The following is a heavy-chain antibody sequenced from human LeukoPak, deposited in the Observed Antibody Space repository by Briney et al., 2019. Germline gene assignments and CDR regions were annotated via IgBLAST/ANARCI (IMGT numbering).Heavy chain of an antibody. D-gene: IGHD2-2*01. CDR1: GYTFTSYD. V-gene: IGHV1-8*01. J-gene: IGHJ4*02. Sequence: ASVKVSCKASGYTFTSYDINWVRQATGQGLEWMGWMKPNSGNTGCAQKFQGRITMTRNTSISTAYMELSSLRSEDTAVYYCARNLMYCSSTTCYLDYWGQGTLVTVSS. CDR2: MKPNSGNT. CDR3: ARNLMYCSSTTCYLDY.